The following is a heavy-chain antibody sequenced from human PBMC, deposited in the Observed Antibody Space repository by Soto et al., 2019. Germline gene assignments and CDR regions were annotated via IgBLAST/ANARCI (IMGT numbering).Heavy chain of an antibody. CDR1: GFRFEDYG. J-gene: IGHJ6*02. V-gene: IGHV3-9*01. D-gene: IGHD3-22*01. Sequence: EVQLVESGGGLVQPGRSQRLSCAASGFRFEDYGMHWVRQAPGKGLEWVSSISWNSRNIAYADSVKGRFTVSRDNAKNSRYLHMNSLRPEDTALYYCAKDISRYQLVLITEGMDVWGQGTTVTVSS. CDR3: AKDISRYQLVLITEGMDV. CDR2: ISWNSRNI.